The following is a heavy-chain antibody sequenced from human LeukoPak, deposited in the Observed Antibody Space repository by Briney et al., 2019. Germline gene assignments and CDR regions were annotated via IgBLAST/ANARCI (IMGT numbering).Heavy chain of an antibody. D-gene: IGHD3-9*01. V-gene: IGHV4-59*08. CDR1: GGSISSYY. J-gene: IGHJ5*02. CDR3: ARHGGKYDILNWFDP. Sequence: SETLSLTCTVSGGSISSYYWSWIRQPPGKGLEWTGYIYYSGSTNYNPSLKSRVTISVDTSKNQFSLKLSSVTAADTAVYYCARHGGKYDILNWFDPWGQGTLVTVSS. CDR2: IYYSGST.